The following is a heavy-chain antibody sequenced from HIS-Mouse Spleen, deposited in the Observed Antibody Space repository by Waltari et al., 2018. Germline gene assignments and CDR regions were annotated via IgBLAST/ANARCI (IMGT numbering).Heavy chain of an antibody. CDR2: IYSGGST. V-gene: IGHV3-53*02. CDR1: GFTVSSNY. J-gene: IGHJ4*02. Sequence: EVQRVETGGGLIQPGGALRLSCAASGFTVSSNYKTWVRRAPGKGLEWVSVIYSGGSTYYADSVKGRFTISRDNSKNTLYLQMNSLRAEDTAVYYCARVDIVATIDYWGQGTLVTVSS. CDR3: ARVDIVATIDY. D-gene: IGHD5-12*01.